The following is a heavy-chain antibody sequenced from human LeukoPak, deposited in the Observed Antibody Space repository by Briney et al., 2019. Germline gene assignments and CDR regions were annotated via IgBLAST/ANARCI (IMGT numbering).Heavy chain of an antibody. J-gene: IGHJ4*02. V-gene: IGHV4-59*01. CDR1: GGSISSSY. CDR2: IYYSGST. D-gene: IGHD6-19*01. CDR3: AKFRSGWYYFDY. Sequence: PSETLSPTCTVSGGSISSSYWSWIRQPPGKGLEWIAYIYYSGSTNYNPSLKSRVTISVDTSKNQFSLKLSSVTAADTAVCYCAKFRSGWYYFDYWGQGTLVTVSS.